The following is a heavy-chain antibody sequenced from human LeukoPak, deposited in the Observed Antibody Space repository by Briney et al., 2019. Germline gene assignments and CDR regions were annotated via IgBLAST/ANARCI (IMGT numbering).Heavy chain of an antibody. CDR3: ARHSSSGVGNFDY. Sequence: SETLSLTCTVSGGSISSYYWSWIRQPPGKGLEWIGYIYYSGSTYYNPSLKSRVTISVDTSKNQFSLKLSSVTAADTAAYYCARHSSSGVGNFDYWGQGTLVTVSS. CDR2: IYYSGST. V-gene: IGHV4-59*08. J-gene: IGHJ4*02. D-gene: IGHD6-19*01. CDR1: GGSISSYY.